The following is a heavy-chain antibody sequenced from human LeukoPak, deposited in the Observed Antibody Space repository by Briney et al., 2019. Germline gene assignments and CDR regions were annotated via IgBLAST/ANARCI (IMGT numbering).Heavy chain of an antibody. CDR1: GGSMSGYF. CDR2: IYYSGST. V-gene: IGHV4-59*08. J-gene: IGHJ4*02. D-gene: IGHD2-15*01. Sequence: PSETLSLTCTVSGGSMSGYFWSWIRQPPGKGLEWIGYIYYSGSTNYNPSLKSRVTISVDTSKNQFSLKLSSVTAADTAVYYCARRASMGSWYFFDYWGQGALVTVSS. CDR3: ARRASMGSWYFFDY.